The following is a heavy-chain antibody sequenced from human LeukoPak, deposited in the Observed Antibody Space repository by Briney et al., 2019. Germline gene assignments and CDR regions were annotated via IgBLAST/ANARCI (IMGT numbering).Heavy chain of an antibody. CDR2: MHPGDSDT. CDR3: ARRPYDTRAFDI. V-gene: IGHV5-51*01. Sequence: GESLKISCKGSGYSFTSYWIGWVRPMRRKGLEWMDIMHPGDSDTRYSPSFQGQVTISADKSISTAYLQWSSLKASDTAMYYCARRPYDTRAFDIWGQGTMVTVSS. J-gene: IGHJ3*02. D-gene: IGHD3-22*01. CDR1: GYSFTSYW.